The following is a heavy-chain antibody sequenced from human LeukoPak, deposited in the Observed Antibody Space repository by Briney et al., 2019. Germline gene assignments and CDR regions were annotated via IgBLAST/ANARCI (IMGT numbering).Heavy chain of an antibody. V-gene: IGHV1-69*05. Sequence: SVKVSCKASGGTFSSYAISWVRQAPGQGLEWMGGIIPIFGTANYAQKFQGRVTITTDESTSTAYMELSSLRSEDTAVYYCARAGDYGDYVAYFDHWGQGTLVTVSS. D-gene: IGHD4-17*01. CDR2: IIPIFGTA. CDR3: ARAGDYGDYVAYFDH. J-gene: IGHJ4*02. CDR1: GGTFSSYA.